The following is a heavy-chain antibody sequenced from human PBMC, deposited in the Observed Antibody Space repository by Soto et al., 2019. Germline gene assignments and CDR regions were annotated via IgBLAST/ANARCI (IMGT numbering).Heavy chain of an antibody. J-gene: IGHJ6*03. CDR1: GGSFSGYY. Sequence: SETLSLTCAVYGGSFSGYYWSWIRQPPGKGLEWIGEINHSGSTNYNPSLKSRVTISVDTSKNQFSLKLSSVTAADTAVYYCARGGPDYGDYKSSGNYYYYMDVWGKGTTVTVSS. CDR3: ARGGPDYGDYKSSGNYYYYMDV. D-gene: IGHD4-17*01. V-gene: IGHV4-34*01. CDR2: INHSGST.